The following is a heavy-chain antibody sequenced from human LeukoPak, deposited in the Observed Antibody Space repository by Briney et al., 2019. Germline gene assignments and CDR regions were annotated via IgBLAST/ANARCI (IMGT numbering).Heavy chain of an antibody. D-gene: IGHD4-17*01. CDR2: ISYDGTNK. J-gene: IGHJ5*02. CDR3: AREAFNGWFDP. Sequence: PGGSLRLSCAASGFTFSSYGVHWVRQAPGKGLEWVAVISYDGTNKYYAASVKGRFTISRDNAKNSLYLQMNSLRAEDTAVYYCAREAFNGWFDPWGQGTLVTVSS. V-gene: IGHV3-30*03. CDR1: GFTFSSYG.